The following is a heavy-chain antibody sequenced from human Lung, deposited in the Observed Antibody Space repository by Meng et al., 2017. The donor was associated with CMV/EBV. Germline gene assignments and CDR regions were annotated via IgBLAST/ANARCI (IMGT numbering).Heavy chain of an antibody. D-gene: IGHD1-26*01. J-gene: IGHJ4*02. CDR1: GFTFSKSY. CDR2: IKYDGSEK. CDR3: ARDPHFGALDY. Sequence: GEXXKISCIASGFTFSKSYMSWIRQPPGKGLEWVANIKYDGSEKAYVGSVKGRFTISRDNTKNSLYLQMNSLTAEETAVYYCARDPHFGALDYWGQGTLVTVSS. V-gene: IGHV3-7*01.